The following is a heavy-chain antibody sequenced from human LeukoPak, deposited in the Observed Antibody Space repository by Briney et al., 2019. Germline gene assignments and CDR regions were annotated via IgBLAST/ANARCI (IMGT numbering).Heavy chain of an antibody. J-gene: IGHJ6*03. CDR3: AKGPPRFGYYYYMDV. V-gene: IGHV3-23*01. CDR1: GFTFSSYA. CDR2: ISGSGGST. Sequence: GGSLRLSCTASGFTFSSYAMSWVRQAPGKGLEWVSAISGSGGSTYYADSVKGRFTISRDNSKNTLYLQMNSLRAEDTAVYYCAKGPPRFGYYYYMDVWGKGTTVTVSS. D-gene: IGHD3-10*01.